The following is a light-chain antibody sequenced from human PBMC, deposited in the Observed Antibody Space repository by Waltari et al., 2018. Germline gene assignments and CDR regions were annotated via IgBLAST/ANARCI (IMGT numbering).Light chain of an antibody. Sequence: EIVMTQSPVTLSVSLGERATLSCRASQSISGNFAWYQQIPGQAPRLLIYGASTRATGVPARFSGSWSGTDFTLTISSLQSEDFAVYYCQQYNDWPYTFGQGTKLDIK. J-gene: IGKJ2*01. CDR2: GAS. V-gene: IGKV3D-15*01. CDR3: QQYNDWPYT. CDR1: QSISGN.